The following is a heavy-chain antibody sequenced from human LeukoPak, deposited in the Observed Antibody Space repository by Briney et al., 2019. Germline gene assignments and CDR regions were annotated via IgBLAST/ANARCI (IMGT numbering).Heavy chain of an antibody. J-gene: IGHJ4*02. CDR1: GGPISSSTYY. Sequence: SETLSLTCTVSGGPISSSTYYWGWIRQPPGKGLEWIGNIYYSGSTYYNPSLRSRVTKSVDTSKNQLSLKLNSVTAADTAVYYCARATLTTFDYWGQGTLVTASS. CDR3: ARATLTTFDY. D-gene: IGHD4-11*01. CDR2: IYYSGST. V-gene: IGHV4-39*01.